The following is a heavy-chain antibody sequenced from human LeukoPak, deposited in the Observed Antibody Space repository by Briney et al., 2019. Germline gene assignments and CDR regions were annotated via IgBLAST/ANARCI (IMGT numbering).Heavy chain of an antibody. Sequence: ASVKVSCKASGYTFTGHFIHWVRQAPGQGLEWMGWSNPNSGGTNYAQKFQGRVTMTRDTSISTAYMELSRLRSEDTAVYYCAREYSRHSGAYYDYWGQGTLVTVSS. J-gene: IGHJ4*02. CDR1: GYTFTGHF. CDR2: SNPNSGGT. V-gene: IGHV1-2*02. CDR3: AREYSRHSGAYYDY. D-gene: IGHD5-18*01.